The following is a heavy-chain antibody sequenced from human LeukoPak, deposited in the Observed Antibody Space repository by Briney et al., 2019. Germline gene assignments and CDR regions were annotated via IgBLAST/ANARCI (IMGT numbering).Heavy chain of an antibody. Sequence: GGSLRLSCAASGLTASKKYMTWVRQAPGKGLVWVSCLNGDGSRTSYADSVKGRFTISRDNAKNTLYLQMNSLRAEDTAVYYCAGDRGAASADYWGQGTLVTVSS. D-gene: IGHD6-13*01. CDR1: GLTASKKY. V-gene: IGHV3-74*01. CDR2: LNGDGSRT. J-gene: IGHJ4*02. CDR3: AGDRGAASADY.